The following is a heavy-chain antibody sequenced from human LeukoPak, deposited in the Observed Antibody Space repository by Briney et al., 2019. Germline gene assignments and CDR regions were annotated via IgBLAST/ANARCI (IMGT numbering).Heavy chain of an antibody. V-gene: IGHV3-23*01. CDR2: ISGSGGST. CDR3: AKALVGATRYYFDY. Sequence: GGSLRLSCAASGFTFSSYSMNWVRQAPGKGLEWVSAISGSGGSTYYADSVKGRFTISRDNSKNTLYLQMNSLRAEDTAVYYCAKALVGATRYYFDYWGQGTLVTVSS. CDR1: GFTFSSYS. D-gene: IGHD1-26*01. J-gene: IGHJ4*02.